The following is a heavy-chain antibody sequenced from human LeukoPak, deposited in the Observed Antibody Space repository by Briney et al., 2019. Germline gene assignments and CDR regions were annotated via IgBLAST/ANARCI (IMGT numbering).Heavy chain of an antibody. J-gene: IGHJ4*02. Sequence: GGSLRLSCAASGFTFSSYSMNWVRQAPGKGLEWVAVISYDGSNKYYADSVKGRFTISRDNSKNTLYLQMNSLRAEDTAVYYCAREHYKHYFDYWGQGTLVTVSS. CDR3: AREHYKHYFDY. CDR1: GFTFSSYS. D-gene: IGHD4-11*01. CDR2: ISYDGSNK. V-gene: IGHV3-30*03.